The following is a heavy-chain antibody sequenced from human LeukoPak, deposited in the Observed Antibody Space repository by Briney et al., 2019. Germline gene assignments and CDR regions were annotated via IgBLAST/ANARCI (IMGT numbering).Heavy chain of an antibody. D-gene: IGHD3-22*01. CDR1: GYSISSAYY. Sequence: SETLSLTCTVSGYSISSAYYWSWIRQPPGKGLEWIGYSGSTNYNPSLKSRVTISVDTSKNQFSLRLSSVTAADTAVYYCARGRRVMIVVVITKMSAFDIWGQGTMVTVSS. CDR3: ARGRRVMIVVVITKMSAFDI. J-gene: IGHJ3*02. V-gene: IGHV4-38-2*02. CDR2: SGST.